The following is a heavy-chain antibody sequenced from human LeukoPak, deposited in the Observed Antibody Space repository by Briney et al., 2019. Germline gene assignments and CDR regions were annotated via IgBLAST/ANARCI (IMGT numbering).Heavy chain of an antibody. CDR2: ISHDGSIK. CDR1: GFTFSSYG. CDR3: AKDLGNDWYYDTFDY. V-gene: IGHV3-30*18. J-gene: IGHJ4*02. D-gene: IGHD6-19*01. Sequence: GGSLRLSCAASGFTFSSYGIHWVRQAPAKGLEWVAVISHDGSIKYYADSVKGRFTISRDNSKNTLYLQMNSLRAEDTAVYYCAKDLGNDWYYDTFDYWGQGTLVTVSS.